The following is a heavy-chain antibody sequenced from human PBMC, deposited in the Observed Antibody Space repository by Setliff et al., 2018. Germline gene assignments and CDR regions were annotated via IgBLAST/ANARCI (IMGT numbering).Heavy chain of an antibody. Sequence: PGGSLRLSCAASGFSLSIFWMTWVRQVPRKGLEYVASIKHDGSEKYYVDSVRGRFTISRDNAKNSLYLQMSSLRAEDTAIYYCASPQAVGNYLGHWGQGTLVTVSS. V-gene: IGHV3-7*01. CDR3: ASPQAVGNYLGH. CDR2: IKHDGSEK. D-gene: IGHD6-19*01. J-gene: IGHJ4*02. CDR1: GFSLSIFW.